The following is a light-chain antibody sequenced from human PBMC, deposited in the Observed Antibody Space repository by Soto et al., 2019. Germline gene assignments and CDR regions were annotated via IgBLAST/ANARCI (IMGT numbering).Light chain of an antibody. CDR3: SSYTSSIEVV. V-gene: IGLV2-14*01. CDR1: SSDVGGYNY. Sequence: QSALTQPASVSGSPGQSITISCTGTSSDVGGYNYVSWYQQHPGKAPKLMIYDVSNRPSGVSNRCSGSKSGNTASLTISGLQAEDEADYYCSSYTSSIEVVFGGGTKLTVL. J-gene: IGLJ2*01. CDR2: DVS.